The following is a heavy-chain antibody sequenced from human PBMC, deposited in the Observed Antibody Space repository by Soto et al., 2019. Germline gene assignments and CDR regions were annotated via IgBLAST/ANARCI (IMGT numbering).Heavy chain of an antibody. D-gene: IGHD6-6*01. CDR2: ISYDGSNK. CDR3: AKPREQLAYYYYGMDV. CDR1: GFTFSSYG. J-gene: IGHJ6*02. Sequence: PGGSLRLSCAASGFTFSSYGMHWVRQAPGKGLEWVAVISYDGSNKYYADSVKGRFTISRDNSKNTLYLQMNSLRAEDTAVYYCAKPREQLAYYYYGMDVWGRGTTVTVSS. V-gene: IGHV3-30*18.